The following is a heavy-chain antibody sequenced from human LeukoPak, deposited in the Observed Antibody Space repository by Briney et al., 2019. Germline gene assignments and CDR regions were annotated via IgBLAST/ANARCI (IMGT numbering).Heavy chain of an antibody. CDR2: ISYSGSTI. CDR1: GFTFNDYC. V-gene: IGHV3-11*01. Sequence: GGSLRLSCAASGFTFNDYCMSWIRQAPGKGLEWVSYISYSGSTIYYADSVQGRFIISRDNANNSLYLQMNNLRADDTAVYYCARRLPFEDAFDIWGQGTMVTVSS. CDR3: ARRLPFEDAFDI. D-gene: IGHD3-9*01. J-gene: IGHJ3*02.